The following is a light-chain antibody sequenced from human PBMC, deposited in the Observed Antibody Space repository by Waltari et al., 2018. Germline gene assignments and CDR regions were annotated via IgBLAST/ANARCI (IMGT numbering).Light chain of an antibody. CDR1: QSINSW. J-gene: IGKJ1*01. CDR2: KAS. CDR3: QQYNSYSRT. Sequence: DFLMPQSPSTLSASVGARVTITCRASQSINSWLAWYQQKPGKAPNLLIYKASTLESGVPSRFSGSGSGTEFTLTISSLQPDDFATYYCQQYNSYSRTFGQGTKVEIK. V-gene: IGKV1-5*03.